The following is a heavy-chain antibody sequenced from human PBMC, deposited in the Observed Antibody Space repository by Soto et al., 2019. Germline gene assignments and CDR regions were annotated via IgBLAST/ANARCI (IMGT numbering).Heavy chain of an antibody. J-gene: IGHJ6*02. CDR3: ARGTYYYGSGSYMYYYGMDV. D-gene: IGHD3-10*01. CDR2: IYPGDSDT. Sequence: PGESLKISCKGSGYSFTSYWIGWVRQMPGKGLEWMGIIYPGDSDTRYSPSFQGQVTISADKSISTAYLQWSSLRASDTAMYYCARGTYYYGSGSYMYYYGMDVWGQGTTVTVSS. CDR1: GYSFTSYW. V-gene: IGHV5-51*01.